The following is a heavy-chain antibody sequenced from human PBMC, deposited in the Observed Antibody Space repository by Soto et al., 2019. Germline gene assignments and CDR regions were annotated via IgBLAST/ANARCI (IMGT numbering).Heavy chain of an antibody. J-gene: IGHJ5*02. CDR1: GFTFVNDW. CDR2: IKKTSEGGAT. Sequence: EVQLVESGGGLVKPGGSLRLSCAASGFTFVNDWLSWVRQAPGKGLEWVGLIKKTSEGGATEYAAPVKGRFTISRDDSKNTLYLQMNSLKTDNTAVYYCTTAQWFPHWGKVTMVTVSA. CDR3: TTAQWFPH. V-gene: IGHV3-15*01.